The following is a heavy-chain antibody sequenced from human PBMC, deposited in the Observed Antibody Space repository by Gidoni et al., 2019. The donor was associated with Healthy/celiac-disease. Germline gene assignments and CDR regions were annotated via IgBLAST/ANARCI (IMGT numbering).Heavy chain of an antibody. J-gene: IGHJ6*02. V-gene: IGHV3-30-3*01. Sequence: SSYAMHWVRQAQGKGLEWVAVISYAGSNKYYADSVKGRFTISRDNSKNTLYLQMNSLRAEDTAVYYCASPVAATLGYYYGMDVWGQGTTVTVSS. CDR2: ISYAGSNK. D-gene: IGHD2-15*01. CDR3: ASPVAATLGYYYGMDV. CDR1: SSYA.